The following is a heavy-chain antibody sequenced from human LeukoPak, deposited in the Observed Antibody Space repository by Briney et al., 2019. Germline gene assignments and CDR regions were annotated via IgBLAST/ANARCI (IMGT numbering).Heavy chain of an antibody. D-gene: IGHD4-17*01. CDR3: ARDFAGDRDY. V-gene: IGHV3-74*01. Sequence: GGSLRLSCAPSGFIFRNYWMHWVRQAPGKGLVWVARIHPNGITTTYTDSVKGRFTISRDNAKNTLYLQMNSLRVEDTAVYYCARDFAGDRDYWGQGTLVTVSS. CDR1: GFIFRNYW. CDR2: IHPNGITT. J-gene: IGHJ4*02.